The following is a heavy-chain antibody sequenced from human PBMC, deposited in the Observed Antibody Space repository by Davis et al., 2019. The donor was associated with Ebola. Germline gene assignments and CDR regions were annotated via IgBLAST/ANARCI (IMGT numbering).Heavy chain of an antibody. CDR2: ISASGGST. CDR3: AKVRSTKWHYFDY. D-gene: IGHD5-12*01. Sequence: GESLKISCAVSGFTFSNFAMSWVRHAPGKGLELVSGISASGGSTYYADSVTGRFTVSRDSSDDTLYLQMDSLRAEDSAVYYCAKVRSTKWHYFDYWGQGALVTVSS. CDR1: GFTFSNFA. V-gene: IGHV3-23*01. J-gene: IGHJ4*02.